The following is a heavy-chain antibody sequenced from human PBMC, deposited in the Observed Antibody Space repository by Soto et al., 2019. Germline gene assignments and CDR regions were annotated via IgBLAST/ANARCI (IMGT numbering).Heavy chain of an antibody. CDR3: ARESLMDFWSGYAYAMDV. V-gene: IGHV3-21*01. J-gene: IGHJ6*02. CDR2: ISSSSSYI. CDR1: GFTFSSYS. Sequence: PGGSLRLSCAASGFTFSSYSMNWVRQAPGKGLEWVSSISSSSSYIYYADSVKGRFTISRDNAKNSLYLQMNSLRAEDTAVYYCARESLMDFWSGYAYAMDVWGQATTVTVSS. D-gene: IGHD3-3*01.